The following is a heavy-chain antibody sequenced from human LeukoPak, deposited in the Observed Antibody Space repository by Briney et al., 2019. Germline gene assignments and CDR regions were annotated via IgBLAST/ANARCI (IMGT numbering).Heavy chain of an antibody. CDR2: IIPIFGTA. CDR3: ARLRSYSGSYGYDY. D-gene: IGHD1-26*01. V-gene: IGHV1-69*13. J-gene: IGHJ4*02. CDR1: GGTLSSYA. Sequence: SVKVSCKASGGTLSSYAISWVRRAPGQGLEWMGGIIPIFGTANYAQKFQGRVTITADESTSTAYMELSSLRSEDTAVYYCARLRSYSGSYGYDYWGQGTLVTVSS.